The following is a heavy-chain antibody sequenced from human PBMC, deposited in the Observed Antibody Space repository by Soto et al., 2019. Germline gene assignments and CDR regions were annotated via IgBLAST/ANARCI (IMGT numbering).Heavy chain of an antibody. V-gene: IGHV3-21*01. CDR3: ARSGGYSITTLKPVAYDMHV. D-gene: IGHD6-13*01. Sequence: EVQLVESGGGLVKPGGSLRLSCAVSGFTFNSYSMNWVRQAPGKGLEWVSSISSFSNYMYYTDSVKGRLTISRDNARNAMYLQMYRLRAEDTAVYYWARSGGYSITTLKPVAYDMHVWGQGNNVTVS. CDR2: ISSFSNYM. CDR1: GFTFNSYS. J-gene: IGHJ6*02.